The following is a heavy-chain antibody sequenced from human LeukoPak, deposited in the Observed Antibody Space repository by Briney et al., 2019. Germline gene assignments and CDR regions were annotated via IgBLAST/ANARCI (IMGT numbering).Heavy chain of an antibody. CDR2: IYYSGST. CDR3: ARNAVGALY. V-gene: IGHV4-39*01. CDR1: GGSISSSNYY. D-gene: IGHD6-19*01. J-gene: IGHJ4*02. Sequence: PSETLSLTCTVSGGSISSSNYYWGWIRQPPGKGLEWIGSIYYSGSTYYNPSLKSRVTISVDTSKNQFSLKLSSVTAADTAVYYCARNAVGALYRGQGTLVTVSS.